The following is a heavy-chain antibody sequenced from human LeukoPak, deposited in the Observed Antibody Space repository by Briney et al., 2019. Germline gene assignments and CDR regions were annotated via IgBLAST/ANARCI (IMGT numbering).Heavy chain of an antibody. CDR2: IYTSGST. CDR3: AGTSDY. V-gene: IGHV4-61*02. D-gene: IGHD6-13*01. J-gene: IGHJ4*02. CDR1: GGSISSGSYY. Sequence: SETLSLTCTVSGGSISSGSYYWSWIRQPAGKGLEWIGRIYTSGSTNYNPSLKSRVTISVDTSKNQFSLKLSSVTAADTAVYYCAGTSDYWGQGTLVTVSS.